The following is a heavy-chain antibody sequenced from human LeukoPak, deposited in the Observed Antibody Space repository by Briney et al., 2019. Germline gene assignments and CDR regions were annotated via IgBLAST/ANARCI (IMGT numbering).Heavy chain of an antibody. CDR2: ISGSGGST. CDR3: ANLLWFGELEDAFDI. D-gene: IGHD3-10*01. V-gene: IGHV3-23*01. Sequence: GRSLRLSCAASGFTFSSYAMSWVRQAPGKGLEWVSAISGSGGSTYYADSVKGRFTISRDNSKNTLYLQMNSLRAEDTAVYYCANLLWFGELEDAFDIWGQGTMVTVSS. J-gene: IGHJ3*02. CDR1: GFTFSSYA.